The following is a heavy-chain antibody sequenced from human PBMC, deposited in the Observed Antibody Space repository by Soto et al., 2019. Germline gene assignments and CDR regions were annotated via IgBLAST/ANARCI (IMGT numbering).Heavy chain of an antibody. CDR2: ISPYTGNT. Sequence: QVQLVQSGDEVKKPGASVKVSGKASGYIFVNYGIAWVRQAPGQGLEWMGWISPYTGNTHSATKVQGRLTMTTDTXQSTADMDLRSLTSEDAAVYYCVMVDNYVTPTPQDVWGQGTTVTVSS. CDR1: GYIFVNYG. V-gene: IGHV1-18*01. J-gene: IGHJ6*02. D-gene: IGHD3-16*01. CDR3: VMVDNYVTPTPQDV.